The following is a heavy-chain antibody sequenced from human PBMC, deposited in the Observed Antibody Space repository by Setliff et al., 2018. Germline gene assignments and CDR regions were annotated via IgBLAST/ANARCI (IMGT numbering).Heavy chain of an antibody. D-gene: IGHD5-12*01. CDR1: GGSIINSYY. Sequence: SETLSLTCTVSGGSIINSYYWSWNRQPAGKGLEWIGRISTSGSTNYNPSLKSRVTVSLDTSKNQFSLKLTSVTAADTAVYYCARDQWVRSPPLYFSYSMDVWGQGTTVTVSS. CDR3: ARDQWVRSPPLYFSYSMDV. CDR2: ISTSGST. J-gene: IGHJ6*02. V-gene: IGHV4-4*07.